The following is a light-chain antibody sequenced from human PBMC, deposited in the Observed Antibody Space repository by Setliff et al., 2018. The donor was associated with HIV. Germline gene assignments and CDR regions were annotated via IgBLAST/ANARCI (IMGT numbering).Light chain of an antibody. CDR2: AAS. J-gene: IGKJ1*01. CDR1: QSISSY. CDR3: QHSSGT. Sequence: DIQMTQSPSSLSASVGGRVTITCRASQSISSYLNWYQQKPGKAPKLLMYAASTLGAGVPPRFSGSGFGTDFTLTISSLQNEDFATYFCQHSSGTFGQGTKVDSK. V-gene: IGKV1-39*01.